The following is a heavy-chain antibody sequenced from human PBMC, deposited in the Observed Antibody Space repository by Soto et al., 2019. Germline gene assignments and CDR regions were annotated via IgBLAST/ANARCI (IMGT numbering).Heavy chain of an antibody. D-gene: IGHD3-16*01. CDR1: GFDLSSHD. Sequence: GESLKISCAASGFDLSSHDMNWVRRAPGKGLEWIAYINRRGVTHYADSVEGRFSISRDNAQSALSLQMLSLRDEDTAVYYCARDAAEINSYYIDFWGQGFLVAVSS. J-gene: IGHJ4*02. CDR2: INRRGVT. V-gene: IGHV3-48*02. CDR3: ARDAAEINSYYIDF.